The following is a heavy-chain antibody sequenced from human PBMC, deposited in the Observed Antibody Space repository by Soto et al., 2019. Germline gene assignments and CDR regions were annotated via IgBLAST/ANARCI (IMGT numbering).Heavy chain of an antibody. V-gene: IGHV1-69*06. CDR2: IIPIFGTA. CDR1: GGTFSSYA. D-gene: IGHD4-17*01. Sequence: QVQLVQSGAAVKKPGSSVKVSCKASGGTFSSYAISWVRQAPGQGLEWMGGIIPIFGTANYAQKFQGRVTITADKSTSTSYMELSSLRSEDTAVYYCARGLRQFSNYYYYGMEVWGQGTTVTVSS. CDR3: ARGLRQFSNYYYYGMEV. J-gene: IGHJ6*02.